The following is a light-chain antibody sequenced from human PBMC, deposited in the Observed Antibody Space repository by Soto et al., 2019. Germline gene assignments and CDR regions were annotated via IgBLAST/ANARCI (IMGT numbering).Light chain of an antibody. CDR3: QQYNSYPGT. V-gene: IGKV1-5*01. CDR1: ESISYW. J-gene: IGKJ2*01. CDR2: DAS. Sequence: DIQMTQSPSTLSASVGDRLTITCRARESISYWLAWYQQKSGKAPNLLIYDASRLEGGVPSRFSGSASGTEFTLTISSLQRDDFATYYCQQYNSYPGTFGQGTKLEIK.